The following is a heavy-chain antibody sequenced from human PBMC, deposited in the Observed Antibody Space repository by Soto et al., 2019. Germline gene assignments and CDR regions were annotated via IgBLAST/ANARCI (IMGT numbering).Heavy chain of an antibody. V-gene: IGHV4-31*03. D-gene: IGHD1-26*01. CDR2: IYFSGST. CDR3: AGVELGGLLNALDI. J-gene: IGHJ3*02. Sequence: SETLSLTCIVSGASTSSPTYYWSWFRQHPGKGLEWIGYIYFSGSTFYNESLKSRVTISVDTSKNQFSLKLSSVTAADTAVYYCAGVELGGLLNALDIWGQATMVT. CDR1: GASTSSPTYY.